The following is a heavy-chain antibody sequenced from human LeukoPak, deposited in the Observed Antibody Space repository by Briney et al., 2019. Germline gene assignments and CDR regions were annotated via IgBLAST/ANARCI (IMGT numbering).Heavy chain of an antibody. D-gene: IGHD1-26*01. V-gene: IGHV1-69*05. CDR2: IIPIFDTP. CDR3: ARGREGYSGSYYIDY. J-gene: IGHJ4*02. Sequence: ASVKVSCKASGGTFSNYAISWVRQAPGQGLEWMGGIIPIFDTPNFAQKFQGRVTMTRDMSTSTVYMELSSLRPEDTAVYYCARGREGYSGSYYIDYWGQGTLVTVSS. CDR1: GGTFSNYA.